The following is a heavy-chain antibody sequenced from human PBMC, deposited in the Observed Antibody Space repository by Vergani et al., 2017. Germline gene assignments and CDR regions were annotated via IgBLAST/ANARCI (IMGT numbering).Heavy chain of an antibody. CDR1: GASINNDFYY. CDR2: IYVSGIT. Sequence: QVQLQESGPGLVKPSQTLSLTCTVSGASINNDFYYWHWIRQPAGKGLEWIGRIYVSGITDYNSSLQSRVSMSVDTSKNQFSLTLTSVTAADTAVYYCARSRSSGWSYYYGMDVWGQGTTVTVSS. V-gene: IGHV4-61*02. CDR3: ARSRSSGWSYYYGMDV. J-gene: IGHJ6*02. D-gene: IGHD6-19*01.